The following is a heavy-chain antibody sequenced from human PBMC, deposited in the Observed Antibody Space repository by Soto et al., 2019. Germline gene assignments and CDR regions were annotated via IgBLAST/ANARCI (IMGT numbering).Heavy chain of an antibody. D-gene: IGHD3-3*01. Sequence: SVKVSCKASGGTFSSYAISWVRQAPGQGLEWMGGIIPIFGTANYAQKFQGRVTITADESTSTAYMELSSLRSEDTAVYYCARGEWPPQIYYYYGMDVWGQGTTVTVSS. V-gene: IGHV1-69*13. CDR3: ARGEWPPQIYYYYGMDV. CDR2: IIPIFGTA. CDR1: GGTFSSYA. J-gene: IGHJ6*02.